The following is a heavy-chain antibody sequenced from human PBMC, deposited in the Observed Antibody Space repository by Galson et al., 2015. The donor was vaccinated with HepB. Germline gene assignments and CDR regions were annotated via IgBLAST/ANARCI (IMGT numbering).Heavy chain of an antibody. CDR3: AKDGSSTSRKPSWFDP. V-gene: IGHV3-30*02. J-gene: IGHJ5*02. Sequence: SLRLSCAASGFTFSSYGMHWVRQAPGKGLEWVAFIRYDGSNKYYADSVKGRFTISRDNSKNTLYLQMNSLRAEDTAVYYCAKDGSSTSRKPSWFDPWGQGTLVTVSS. D-gene: IGHD2-2*01. CDR1: GFTFSSYG. CDR2: IRYDGSNK.